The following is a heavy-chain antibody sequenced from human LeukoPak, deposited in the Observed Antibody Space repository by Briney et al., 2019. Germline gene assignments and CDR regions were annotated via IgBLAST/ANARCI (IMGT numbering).Heavy chain of an antibody. J-gene: IGHJ4*02. D-gene: IGHD6-13*01. V-gene: IGHV3-7*01. Sequence: GGSLRLSCAASGFTFSSYWMSWVRQAPGKGLEWVANIKQDGSEKYYVDSVKGRFTISRDNAKNSLYLQMNSLRAEDTAVYYCARAVAAAGILFEYWGQGTLVTVSS. CDR3: ARAVAAAGILFEY. CDR2: IKQDGSEK. CDR1: GFTFSSYW.